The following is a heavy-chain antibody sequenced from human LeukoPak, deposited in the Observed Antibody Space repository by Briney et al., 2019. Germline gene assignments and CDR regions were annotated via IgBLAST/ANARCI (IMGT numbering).Heavy chain of an antibody. CDR1: GYSFTSYW. J-gene: IGHJ5*02. CDR2: IDASDSYT. Sequence: GESLKISCKGSGYSFTSYWISWVRKMPGKGLEWMGRIDASDSYTNYRPPFQGHVIISTDKSITTAYLQWSSLKASDTAIYYCARLRDGSLDLWGQGTLVSVSS. V-gene: IGHV5-10-1*01. CDR3: ARLRDGSLDL.